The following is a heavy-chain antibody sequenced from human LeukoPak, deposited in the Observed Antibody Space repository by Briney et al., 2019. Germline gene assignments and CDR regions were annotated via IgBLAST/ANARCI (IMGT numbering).Heavy chain of an antibody. CDR1: GFTFSSYS. Sequence: GGSLRLSCAASGFTFSSYSMNWVRQAPGKGLEWVSNISSSSSTIYYTGSVKGRFTISRDNAKNSLYLQMNSLRAEDTAVYYCARANVDTAMVTFLGYWGQGTLVTVSS. CDR2: ISSSSSTI. J-gene: IGHJ4*02. D-gene: IGHD5-18*01. V-gene: IGHV3-48*01. CDR3: ARANVDTAMVTFLGY.